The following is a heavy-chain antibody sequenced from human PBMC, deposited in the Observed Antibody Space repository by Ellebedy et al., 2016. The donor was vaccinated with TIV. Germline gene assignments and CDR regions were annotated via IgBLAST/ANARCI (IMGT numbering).Heavy chain of an antibody. CDR2: IKSKTDGGTT. J-gene: IGHJ4*02. Sequence: GGSLRLSCAASGFTFGNAWMSWVRQAPGKGLEWVGRIKSKTDGGTTDYAAPVKGRFTISRDDSKNTLYLQMNSLKTEDTAVYYCTTGNHYDIADDYWGQGTLVTVSS. D-gene: IGHD3-9*01. V-gene: IGHV3-15*01. CDR3: TTGNHYDIADDY. CDR1: GFTFGNAW.